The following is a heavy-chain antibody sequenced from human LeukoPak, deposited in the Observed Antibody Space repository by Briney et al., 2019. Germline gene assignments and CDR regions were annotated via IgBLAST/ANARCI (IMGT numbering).Heavy chain of an antibody. D-gene: IGHD1-26*01. CDR1: GYTLTELS. V-gene: IGHV1-24*01. Sequence: GASVKVSCKVSGYTLTELSMHWVRQAPGKGLEWMGGFDPEDGETIYAQKFQGRVTMTEDTSTDTAYMELSSLRPEDTAVYYCATPRIVGATRSQDFDYWGQGTLVTVSS. J-gene: IGHJ4*02. CDR2: FDPEDGET. CDR3: ATPRIVGATRSQDFDY.